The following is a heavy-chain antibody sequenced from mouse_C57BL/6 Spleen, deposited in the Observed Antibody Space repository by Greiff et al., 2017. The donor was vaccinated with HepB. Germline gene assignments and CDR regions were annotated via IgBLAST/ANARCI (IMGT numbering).Heavy chain of an antibody. Sequence: DVHLVESGGGLVKPGGSLKLSCAASGFTFSSYTMSWVRQTPEKRLEWVATISGGGGNTYYPDSVKGRFTISRDNAKNTLYLQMSSLRSEDTALYYCARQSSGYVGWFAYWGQGTLVTVSA. J-gene: IGHJ3*01. CDR2: ISGGGGNT. D-gene: IGHD3-2*02. CDR1: GFTFSSYT. CDR3: ARQSSGYVGWFAY. V-gene: IGHV5-9*01.